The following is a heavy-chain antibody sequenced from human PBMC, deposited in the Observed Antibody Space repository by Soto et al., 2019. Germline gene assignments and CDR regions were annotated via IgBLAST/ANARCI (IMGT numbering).Heavy chain of an antibody. CDR1: GGSFSGYY. CDR3: ARVITIFGEDGMDV. D-gene: IGHD3-3*01. J-gene: IGHJ6*02. CDR2: INHSGST. Sequence: KASETLSLTCAVYGGSFSGYYWSWIRQPPGKGLEWIGEINHSGSTNYNPSLKSRVTISVDTSKNQFSLKLSSVTAADTAVYYCARVITIFGEDGMDVWGQGTTVTVSS. V-gene: IGHV4-34*01.